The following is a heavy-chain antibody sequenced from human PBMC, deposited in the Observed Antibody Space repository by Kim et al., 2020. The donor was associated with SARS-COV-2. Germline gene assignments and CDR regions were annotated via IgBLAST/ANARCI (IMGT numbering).Heavy chain of an antibody. D-gene: IGHD3-22*01. V-gene: IGHV3-23*01. Sequence: FTISRDNSKNTLYLQMNSLRAEDTAVYYCAKALGAYYYDSSGYQATHFDYWGQGTLVTVSS. CDR3: AKALGAYYYDSSGYQATHFDY. J-gene: IGHJ4*02.